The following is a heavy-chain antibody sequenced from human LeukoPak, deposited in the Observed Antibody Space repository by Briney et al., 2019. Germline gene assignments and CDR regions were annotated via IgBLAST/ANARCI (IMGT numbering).Heavy chain of an antibody. CDR3: ARDRGRGDYGDYSNWFDP. V-gene: IGHV1-2*02. CDR2: INPNSGGT. J-gene: IGHJ5*02. CDR1: GYTFTGYY. D-gene: IGHD4-17*01. Sequence: GASVKVSCKASGYTFTGYYMHWVRQAPGQGLEWMGWINPNSGGTNYAQKFQGRVTMTRDTSITTAYMELSRLRSDDTAVYYCARDRGRGDYGDYSNWFDPWGQGTLVTVSS.